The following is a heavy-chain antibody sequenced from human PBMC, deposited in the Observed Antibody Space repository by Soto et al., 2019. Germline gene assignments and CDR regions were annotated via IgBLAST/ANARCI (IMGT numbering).Heavy chain of an antibody. CDR1: GGTFSSYA. CDR3: ANRGYDILTGYYQDFDP. CDR2: IIPIFGTA. J-gene: IGHJ5*02. Sequence: SVKVSCKASGGTFSSYAISWVRQAPGQGLEWMGGIIPIFGTANYAQKFQGRVTITADESTSTAYMELSSLRSEDTAVYYCANRGYDILTGYYQDFDPWGQGTLVTVSS. D-gene: IGHD3-9*01. V-gene: IGHV1-69*13.